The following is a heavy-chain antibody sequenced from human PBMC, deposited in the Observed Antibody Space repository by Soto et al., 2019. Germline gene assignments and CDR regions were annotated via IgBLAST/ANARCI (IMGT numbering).Heavy chain of an antibody. CDR2: ISGDGSQI. J-gene: IGHJ4*02. D-gene: IGHD2-2*01. V-gene: IGHV3-23*01. CDR3: AREIPTIGPHFDY. Sequence: EVHLLDSGGGLVQPGGSLRLSCAASEFTFSNYPMTWVRQTPGEGLDWVATISGDGSQIYYADSVKGRFTISRDNSKNTLYLQMNSLRVEGTAIYYCAREIPTIGPHFDYWGQGTLVTVSS. CDR1: EFTFSNYP.